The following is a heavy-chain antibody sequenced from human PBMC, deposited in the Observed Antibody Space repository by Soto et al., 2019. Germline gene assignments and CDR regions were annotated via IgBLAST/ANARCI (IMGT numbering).Heavy chain of an antibody. CDR3: ARDRCRGGDCSRTYAFDI. V-gene: IGHV3-21*01. Sequence: EVQLVESGGGLVKPGGSLRLSCAASGFNFTTYTMNWVRQAPGKGLEWVSSISSSNRYIYYADSVKGRFTISRDDAKNSLYLQMNSLRADDTAVYYCARDRCRGGDCSRTYAFDIWGQGTQFIVSS. J-gene: IGHJ3*02. CDR1: GFNFTTYT. CDR2: ISSSNRYI. D-gene: IGHD2-21*02.